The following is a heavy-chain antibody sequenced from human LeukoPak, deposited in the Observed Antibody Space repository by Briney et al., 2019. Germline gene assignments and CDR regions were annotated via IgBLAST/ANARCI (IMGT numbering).Heavy chain of an antibody. CDR3: ARDPTLTTVTTWAFDI. CDR2: INPNSGGT. Sequence: EASVKVSCKASGYTFTGYYMHWVRQAPGQGLEWMGWINPNSGGTNYAQKFQGWVTMTRDTSISTAYMELSRLRSDDTAVYYCARDPTLTTVTTWAFDIWGQGTMVTVSS. D-gene: IGHD4-17*01. J-gene: IGHJ3*02. V-gene: IGHV1-2*04. CDR1: GYTFTGYY.